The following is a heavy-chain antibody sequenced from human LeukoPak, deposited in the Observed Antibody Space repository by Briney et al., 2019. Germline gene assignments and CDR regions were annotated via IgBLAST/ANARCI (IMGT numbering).Heavy chain of an antibody. D-gene: IGHD3-22*01. CDR3: ARARDYYDSSGSLFDY. V-gene: IGHV1-69*05. J-gene: IGHJ4*02. Sequence: SVKVSCKASGGTFSSYAISWVRQAPGQGLEWMGGIIPIFGTANYAQKFQGRVTITTDESTSTAYMELSSLRSEDTAVYYCARARDYYDSSGSLFDYWGRGTLVTVSS. CDR2: IIPIFGTA. CDR1: GGTFSSYA.